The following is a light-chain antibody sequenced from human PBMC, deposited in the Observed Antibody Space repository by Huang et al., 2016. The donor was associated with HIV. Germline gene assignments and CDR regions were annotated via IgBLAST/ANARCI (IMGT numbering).Light chain of an antibody. V-gene: IGKV1-27*01. J-gene: IGKJ1*01. Sequence: DIQLTQSPSSLSASPGVRVTLTCRTSQNIDTFLAWYQQKPGGVPKLLIYAASTLQSGVPSRFSGRGSGTDFALTISSLQPEDAATYYCQRYNIAPRAFGQGTTV. CDR3: QRYNIAPRA. CDR2: AAS. CDR1: QNIDTF.